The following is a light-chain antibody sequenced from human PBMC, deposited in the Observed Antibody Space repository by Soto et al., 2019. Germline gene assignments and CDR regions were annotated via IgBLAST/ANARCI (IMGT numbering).Light chain of an antibody. Sequence: QSVLTQPPSVSGAPGQRVTISCTGGSANIGTGYDVHWYQQHPGKAPKLMIYEVSHRPSGVSNRFSGSKSGNTASLTISGLQAEDEADYYCSSYTSRSTLVFGGGTKLTVL. J-gene: IGLJ2*01. CDR2: EVS. V-gene: IGLV2-14*01. CDR1: SANIGTGYD. CDR3: SSYTSRSTLV.